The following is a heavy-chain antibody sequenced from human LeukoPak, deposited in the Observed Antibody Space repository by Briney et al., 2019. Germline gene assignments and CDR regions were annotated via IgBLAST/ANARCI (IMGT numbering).Heavy chain of an antibody. J-gene: IGHJ5*02. CDR3: ARGLTYSYDSQPGLA. D-gene: IGHD3-22*01. CDR2: IIPIFGTA. Sequence: VASVKVSCKASGGTFSSYAISWVRQAPGQGLEWMGGIIPIFGTANYAQKFQGRVTITADESTSTAYMELSSLRSEDTAVYYCARGLTYSYDSQPGLAWGQGTLVTVSS. CDR1: GGTFSSYA. V-gene: IGHV1-69*13.